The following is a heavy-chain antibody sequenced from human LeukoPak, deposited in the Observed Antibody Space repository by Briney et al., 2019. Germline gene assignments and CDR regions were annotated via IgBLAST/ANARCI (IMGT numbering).Heavy chain of an antibody. CDR3: ARDSWFGELSYDGMDV. CDR1: GFTFSSYA. V-gene: IGHV3-30-3*01. D-gene: IGHD3-10*01. J-gene: IGHJ6*02. CDR2: ISYDGSNK. Sequence: GRSLRLSCAASGFTFSSYAMHWVRQAPGKGLEWVAVISYDGSNKYYADSVKGRFTISRDNSKNTLYLQMNSLRAEDTAVYYCARDSWFGELSYDGMDVWGQGTTVTVSS.